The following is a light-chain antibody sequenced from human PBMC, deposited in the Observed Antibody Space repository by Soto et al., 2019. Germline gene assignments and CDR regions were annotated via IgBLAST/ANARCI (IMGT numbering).Light chain of an antibody. CDR1: SSNIGSNY. CDR3: SAWDDILSGVV. V-gene: IGLV1-47*01. CDR2: RSS. J-gene: IGLJ2*01. Sequence: QSVLTQPPSASGTPGQRVTISCSGSSSNIGSNYVYWYQQLPGTAPKLLIYRSSQRPSGVPDRFSGSKSGTSASLAISGLRSEDEADYYCSAWDDILSGVVFGGGTKLTV.